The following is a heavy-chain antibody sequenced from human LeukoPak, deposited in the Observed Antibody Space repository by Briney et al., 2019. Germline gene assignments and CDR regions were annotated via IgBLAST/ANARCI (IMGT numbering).Heavy chain of an antibody. CDR3: ARGGYFVPIDY. CDR1: GGSISSYY. D-gene: IGHD5-18*01. CDR2: IYYSGST. Sequence: ASETLSLTCTVSGGSISSYYWSWIRQPPGKGLEWIGYIYYSGSTNYNPSLKSRVTIPVDTSKNQFSLKLSSVTAADTAVYYCARGGYFVPIDYWGQGTLVTVSS. J-gene: IGHJ4*02. V-gene: IGHV4-59*01.